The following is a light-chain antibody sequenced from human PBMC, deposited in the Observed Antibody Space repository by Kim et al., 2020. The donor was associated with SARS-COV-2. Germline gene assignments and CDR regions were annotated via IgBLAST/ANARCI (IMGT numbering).Light chain of an antibody. Sequence: EIVMTQSPATLSVSPGERATLSCRASQSISSNLAWYQQKPGQAPRLLIYGASTRATGFPARFIGSGSGTEFTLAISSLQSEDFAVYYCQQYDDWPRTFGQGTKLEIK. J-gene: IGKJ2*02. CDR1: QSISSN. V-gene: IGKV3-15*01. CDR3: QQYDDWPRT. CDR2: GAS.